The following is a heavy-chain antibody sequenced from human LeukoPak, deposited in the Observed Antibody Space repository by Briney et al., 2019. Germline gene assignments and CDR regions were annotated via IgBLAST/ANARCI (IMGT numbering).Heavy chain of an antibody. D-gene: IGHD5-18*01. J-gene: IGHJ5*02. CDR1: GYTFTSYD. V-gene: IGHV1-8*01. Sequence: GASVKVSCKASGYTFTSYDINWVRQATGQGLEWMGWMNPNSGNTGYAQKFQGRVTMTRNTSISTAYMELSSLRSEDTAVYYCARVSKWIQLWFPWGQGTLVTVSS. CDR3: ARVSKWIQLWFP. CDR2: MNPNSGNT.